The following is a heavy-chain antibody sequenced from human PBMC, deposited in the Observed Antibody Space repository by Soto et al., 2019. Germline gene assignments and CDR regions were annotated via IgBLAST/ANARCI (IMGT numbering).Heavy chain of an antibody. CDR2: IYHSGSA. Sequence: QVQLQESGPGLVKPSGTLSLTCAVSGGSVSSSNWWSWVRQSPGKGLEWMGAIYHSGSAHYNPSLKSRATISLDKCKNQFSLRLTSVTAADTAVYYCARVPGVVVSADDAFDIWGPGTRVIVSS. D-gene: IGHD2-21*02. V-gene: IGHV4-4*02. CDR1: GGSVSSSNW. J-gene: IGHJ3*02. CDR3: ARVPGVVVSADDAFDI.